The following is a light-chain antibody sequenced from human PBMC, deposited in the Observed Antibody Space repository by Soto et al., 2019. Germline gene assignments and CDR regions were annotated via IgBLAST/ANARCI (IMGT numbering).Light chain of an antibody. CDR1: QSIDTY. V-gene: IGKV3-15*01. CDR2: GAS. J-gene: IGKJ2*01. CDR3: QQYHNWPPQYT. Sequence: EIVLTQSPGTLYLSPGERATLSCRASQSIDTYLAWYQQKPGQAPRLLIHGASTRAVGVPARFSGSGSGTDFTLTISSLQSEDFAVYYCQQYHNWPPQYTFGQGTKLQIK.